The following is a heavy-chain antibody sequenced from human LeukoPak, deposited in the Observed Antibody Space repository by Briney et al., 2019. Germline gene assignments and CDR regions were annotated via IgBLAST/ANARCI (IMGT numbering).Heavy chain of an antibody. CDR3: ATDPYCSSTSCYAGIG. D-gene: IGHD2-2*01. J-gene: IGHJ4*02. CDR1: GYTFTGYY. Sequence: ASVKVSCKAYGYTFTGYYRHWVRQAPGQGLEWMGWINPNSGGTNYAQKFQGRVTMTEDTSTDTAYMELSSLRSEDTAVYYCATDPYCSSTSCYAGIGWGQGTLVTVSS. CDR2: INPNSGGT. V-gene: IGHV1-2*02.